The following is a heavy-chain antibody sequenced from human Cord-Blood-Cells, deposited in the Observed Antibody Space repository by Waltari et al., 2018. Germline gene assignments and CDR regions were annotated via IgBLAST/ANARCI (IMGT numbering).Heavy chain of an antibody. Sequence: QVQLVQSGAEVKKPGASVKVSCKASGYTFTGYYMHWVRQAPGQGLEWMGWINPNSGGTNYAQKFQGRVTMTRDTSISTAYMELSRLRSDDTAVYYCAVHMAAAYSSSNWFDPWGQGTLVTVSS. J-gene: IGHJ5*02. V-gene: IGHV1-2*02. CDR1: GYTFTGYY. CDR3: AVHMAAAYSSSNWFDP. CDR2: INPNSGGT. D-gene: IGHD6-6*01.